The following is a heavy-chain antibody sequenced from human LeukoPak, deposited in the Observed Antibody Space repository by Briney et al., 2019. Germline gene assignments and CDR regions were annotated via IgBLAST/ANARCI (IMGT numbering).Heavy chain of an antibody. CDR2: LIPLFGRA. CDR1: GGTLRNYA. CDR3: ASPKENSDYYFDS. J-gene: IGHJ4*02. Sequence: GSSVKVSCKSSGGTLRNYAISWVRQAPGQGLEWMGGLIPLFGRAEYAQKFQGRVTITADEPTNTAYMELNFLRSEDTAVYYCASPKENSDYYFDSWGQGTLVAVSA. V-gene: IGHV1-69*13. D-gene: IGHD4-11*01.